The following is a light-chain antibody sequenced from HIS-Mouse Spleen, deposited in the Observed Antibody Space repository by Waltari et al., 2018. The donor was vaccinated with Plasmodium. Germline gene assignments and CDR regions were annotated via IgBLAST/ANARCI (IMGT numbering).Light chain of an antibody. CDR3: QAWDSSTVV. J-gene: IGLJ2*01. V-gene: IGLV3-1*01. CDR1: KLGYTY. CDR2: QDS. Sequence: SYELTQPPSVSVSPGQTASITCSGDKLGYTYACWYQQKPGQSPVLVIYQDSKRPSGIPERFAGVNSGNTATLTISGTQAMDEADYYCQAWDSSTVVFGGGTKLTVL.